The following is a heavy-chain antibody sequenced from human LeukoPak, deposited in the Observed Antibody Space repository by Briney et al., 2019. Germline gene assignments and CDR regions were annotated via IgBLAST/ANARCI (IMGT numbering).Heavy chain of an antibody. Sequence: SQTLSLTCTVSGGSISSGGYYWSWIRQHPGKGLEWLACIHYSGSTYYNPSLKSRVTISVDTSKNQFSLKLTSVTAADTAAYYCARRDTTGRIGRFDPWGQGTLVTVSS. CDR1: GGSISSGGYY. V-gene: IGHV4-30-2*03. D-gene: IGHD1-1*01. J-gene: IGHJ5*02. CDR2: IHYSGST. CDR3: ARRDTTGRIGRFDP.